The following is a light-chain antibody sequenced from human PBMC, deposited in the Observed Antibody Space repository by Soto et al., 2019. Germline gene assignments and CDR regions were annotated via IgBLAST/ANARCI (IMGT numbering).Light chain of an antibody. CDR2: EVI. V-gene: IGLV2-14*01. Sequence: QSVLTQPASVSGSPGQSITISCTGTSNDVGSYNHVSWYQQHPGKAPKLMIYEVIHRPSGVSNRFSGSKSDNTAPLTISGLQSEDEADYYCSSFTGSNTLYVFGTGTKVTVL. J-gene: IGLJ1*01. CDR3: SSFTGSNTLYV. CDR1: SNDVGSYNH.